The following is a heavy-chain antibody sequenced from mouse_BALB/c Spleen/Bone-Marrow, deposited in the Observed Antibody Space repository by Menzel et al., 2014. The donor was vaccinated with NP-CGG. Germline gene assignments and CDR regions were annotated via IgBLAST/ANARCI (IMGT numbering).Heavy chain of an antibody. CDR3: ARRGGNYLWYAMDY. CDR1: GFDFSGYW. Sequence: VQLQQSGGGLVQPGGSLKLSCAASGFDFSGYWMSWVRQAPGKGLEWIGEINPDSSTINYTPSLRDKFIISRDNAENTLYLQMSKVRSEDTVLYYCARRGGNYLWYAMDYWGQGTSVTVSS. CDR2: INPDSSTI. D-gene: IGHD2-1*01. J-gene: IGHJ4*01. V-gene: IGHV4-1*02.